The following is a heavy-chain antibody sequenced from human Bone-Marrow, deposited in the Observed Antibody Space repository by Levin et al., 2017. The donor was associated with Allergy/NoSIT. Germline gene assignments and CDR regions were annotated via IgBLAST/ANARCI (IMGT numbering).Heavy chain of an antibody. CDR2: IYYDGSA. Sequence: GGSLRLSCEVSGFSVSSNYMSWVRQPPGKGLEWVSIIYYDGSAYYRDSLKGRFTISRDDSKNTVYLQMNSLKAEDTAVYYCVRGLHMVQAEVHWGQGTLVTVSS. CDR3: VRGLHMVQAEVH. CDR1: GFSVSSNY. V-gene: IGHV3-53*03. D-gene: IGHD3-10*01. J-gene: IGHJ4*02.